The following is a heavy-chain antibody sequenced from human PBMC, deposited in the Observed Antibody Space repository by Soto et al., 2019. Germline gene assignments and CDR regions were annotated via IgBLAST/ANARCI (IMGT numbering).Heavy chain of an antibody. CDR2: INPNSGGT. J-gene: IGHJ4*02. D-gene: IGHD6-13*01. CDR3: ARVAAAGTALFAY. CDR1: GYTFTGYY. V-gene: IGHV1-2*04. Sequence: QVQLVQSGAEVKKPGASVKVSCKASGYTFTGYYMHWVRQAPGQGLEWMGWINPNSGGTNYAQKFQGWVTMTGDTSISTAYMELSRLRSDDPAVYYCARVAAAGTALFAYWGQGTLVTVSS.